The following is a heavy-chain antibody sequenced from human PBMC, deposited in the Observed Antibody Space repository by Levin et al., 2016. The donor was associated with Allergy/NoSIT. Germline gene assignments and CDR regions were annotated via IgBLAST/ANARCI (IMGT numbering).Heavy chain of an antibody. CDR2: IYYSGST. V-gene: IGHV4-39*01. J-gene: IGHJ4*02. Sequence: SETLSLTCTVSGGSISSSSYYWGWIRQPPGKGLEWIGSIYYSGSTYYNPSLKSRVTISVDTSKNQFSLKLSSVTAADTAVYYCARHRAGDRSSPFDYWGQGTLVTVSS. CDR1: GGSISSSSYY. D-gene: IGHD7-27*01. CDR3: ARHRAGDRSSPFDY.